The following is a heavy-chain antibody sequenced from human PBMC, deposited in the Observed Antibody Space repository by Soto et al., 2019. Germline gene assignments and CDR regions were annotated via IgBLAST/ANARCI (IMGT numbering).Heavy chain of an antibody. Sequence: SETLSLTCTVSGGSISSSSYYWGWIRQPPGKGLEWIGSIYYSGSTYYNPSLKSRVTISVDTSKNQFSLKLSSVTAADTAVYYCARHIAARRGRYYYYMDVWGKGTTVTVS. D-gene: IGHD6-6*01. J-gene: IGHJ6*03. CDR1: GGSISSSSYY. CDR3: ARHIAARRGRYYYYMDV. CDR2: IYYSGST. V-gene: IGHV4-39*01.